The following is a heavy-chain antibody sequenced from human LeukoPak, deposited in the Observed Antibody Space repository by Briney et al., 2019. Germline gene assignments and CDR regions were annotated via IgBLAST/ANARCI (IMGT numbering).Heavy chain of an antibody. CDR2: INPSGGST. CDR1: GYTFTSYY. J-gene: IGHJ5*02. V-gene: IGHV1-46*01. Sequence: ASVKVSCKASGYTFTSYYMHWVRQAPGQGLEWMGIINPSGGSTSYAQRFQGRVTMTRDISTSTDYMGLTSLTSDDTAMYYCARDNSVGETAWWFDPWGQGTLVTVSS. D-gene: IGHD1-26*01. CDR3: ARDNSVGETAWWFDP.